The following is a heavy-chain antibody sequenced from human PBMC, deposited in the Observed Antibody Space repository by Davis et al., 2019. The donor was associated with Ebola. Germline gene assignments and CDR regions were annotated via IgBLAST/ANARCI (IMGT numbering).Heavy chain of an antibody. CDR2: INHSGST. Sequence: SETLSLTCAVYGGSFSGYYWNWIRQPPGKGLEWIGEINHSGSTNYNASLKSRVTISADTSKNQFSLNLMSVTAADTAVYYCARRIVVAWGSFYYDYWGQGILVTVSS. D-gene: IGHD6-19*01. CDR3: ARRIVVAWGSFYYDY. CDR1: GGSFSGYY. V-gene: IGHV4-34*01. J-gene: IGHJ4*02.